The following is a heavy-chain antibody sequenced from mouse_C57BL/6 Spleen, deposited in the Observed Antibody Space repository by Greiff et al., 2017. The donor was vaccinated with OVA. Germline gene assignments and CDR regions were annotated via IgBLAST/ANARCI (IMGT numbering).Heavy chain of an antibody. D-gene: IGHD2-4*01. CDR2: IRYDGSN. V-gene: IGHV3-6*01. Sequence: EVQLQESGPGLVKPSQSLSLTCSVTGYSITSGYYWNWIRQFPGNKLEWMGYIRYDGSNNYNPPLKNRIPITRDTAKNQFCLKLNSVTTEDTATYYGARYDYTGYFDVWGTGTTVTVSS. CDR3: ARYDYTGYFDV. CDR1: GYSITSGYY. J-gene: IGHJ1*03.